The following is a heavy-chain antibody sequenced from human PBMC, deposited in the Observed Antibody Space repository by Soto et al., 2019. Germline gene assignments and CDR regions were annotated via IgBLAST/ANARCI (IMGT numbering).Heavy chain of an antibody. CDR2: INPNSGGT. V-gene: IGHV1-2*04. J-gene: IGHJ6*03. CDR1: GGSISSYY. CDR3: ARADDYYYYYMDV. Sequence: TCTVSGGSISSYYWSWIRQPPGKGLEWMGWINPNSGGTNYAQKFQGWVTMTRDTSISTAYMELSRLRSDDTAVYYCARADDYYYYYMDVWGKGTTVTVSS.